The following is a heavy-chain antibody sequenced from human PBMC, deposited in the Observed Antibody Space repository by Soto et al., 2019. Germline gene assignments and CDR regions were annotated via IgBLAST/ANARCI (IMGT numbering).Heavy chain of an antibody. CDR2: IKQDGNDK. D-gene: IGHD3-10*01. Sequence: EVQLVQCGGGLAQPGGSLRLSCSASGFTFSSYWMTWVRQAPGEGLEWVANIKQDGNDKYYVESVKGRFTISRDNARNSLFLQMNNLRAEDTAVYYCARGGPFVTGLDVFDFWGLGTMVTISS. CDR3: ARGGPFVTGLDVFDF. J-gene: IGHJ3*01. V-gene: IGHV3-7*01. CDR1: GFTFSSYW.